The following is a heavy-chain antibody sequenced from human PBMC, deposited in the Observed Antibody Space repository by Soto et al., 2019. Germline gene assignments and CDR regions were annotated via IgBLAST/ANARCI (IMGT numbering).Heavy chain of an antibody. CDR1: GFIFSTYA. D-gene: IGHD3-3*01. Sequence: QVQLVESGGGVVQPGRSLRLSCAASGFIFSTYAMNWVRQAPGKGLEWVALISYDGSNKYYADSVKGRFTIPRDNSKNTLYLQMNSLRAEDTAVYYCAAVATFGVVIMTDVWGQGTTVTVSS. CDR3: AAVATFGVVIMTDV. V-gene: IGHV3-30-3*01. CDR2: ISYDGSNK. J-gene: IGHJ6*02.